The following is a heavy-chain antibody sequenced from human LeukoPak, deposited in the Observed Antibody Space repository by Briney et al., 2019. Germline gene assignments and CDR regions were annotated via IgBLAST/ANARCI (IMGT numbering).Heavy chain of an antibody. Sequence: ASVKVSCKASGYTFTSYYMHWVRQAPGQGLEWMGIINPSGGSTSYAQKFQGRVTMTRDTSTSTVYMELSSLRSEDTAVYYCARDKTDPYYYGSGSYYYDYWGQGTLVTVSS. V-gene: IGHV1-46*01. D-gene: IGHD3-10*01. J-gene: IGHJ4*02. CDR1: GYTFTSYY. CDR2: INPSGGST. CDR3: ARDKTDPYYYGSGSYYYDY.